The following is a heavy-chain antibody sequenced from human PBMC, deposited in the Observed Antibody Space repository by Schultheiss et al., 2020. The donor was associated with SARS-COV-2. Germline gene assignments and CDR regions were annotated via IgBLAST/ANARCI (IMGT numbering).Heavy chain of an antibody. D-gene: IGHD1-14*01. CDR3: ARDSVTTVDY. Sequence: GGSLRLSCAASGFPFSNYAMTWVRQAPGKGPECVSSVSGSGVSTNYADSVKGRFTISRDNSKNTLYLQMNSLRAEDTAVYYCARDSVTTVDYWGQGTLVTVSS. CDR1: GFPFSNYA. V-gene: IGHV3-23*01. J-gene: IGHJ4*02. CDR2: VSGSGVST.